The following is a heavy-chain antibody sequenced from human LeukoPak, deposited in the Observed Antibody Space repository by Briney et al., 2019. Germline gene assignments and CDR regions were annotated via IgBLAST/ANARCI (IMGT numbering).Heavy chain of an antibody. Sequence: SETLSLTCTVSGGSISSSSYYWGWIRQPPGKGLEWIGSIYYSGSTYYNPSLRSRVTISVDTSKNQFSLKLSSVTVADTAVYYCARVYDSSGYRYYFDYWGQGTLVTVSS. D-gene: IGHD3-22*01. CDR3: ARVYDSSGYRYYFDY. V-gene: IGHV4-39*01. CDR1: GGSISSSSYY. J-gene: IGHJ4*02. CDR2: IYYSGST.